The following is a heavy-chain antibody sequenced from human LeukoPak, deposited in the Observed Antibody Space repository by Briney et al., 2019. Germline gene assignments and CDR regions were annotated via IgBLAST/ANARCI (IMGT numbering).Heavy chain of an antibody. CDR3: AKDGTTVVIRSYYYYYGMDV. V-gene: IGHV3-74*01. J-gene: IGHJ6*02. Sequence: GGSLRLSCVASGINFSSYWMYWVRQVPGKGLVCISRIKFDGSSTTYADSVQGRFTVSRDNAKSTLYLQMNSLRVEDTAVYYCAKDGTTVVIRSYYYYYGMDVWGQGTTVTVSS. CDR2: IKFDGSST. CDR1: GINFSSYW. D-gene: IGHD4-23*01.